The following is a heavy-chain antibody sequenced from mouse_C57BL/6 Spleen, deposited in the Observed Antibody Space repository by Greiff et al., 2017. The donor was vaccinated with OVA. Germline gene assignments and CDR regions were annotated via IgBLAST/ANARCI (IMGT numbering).Heavy chain of an antibody. CDR2: IDPSDSST. V-gene: IGHV1-69*01. Sequence: VQLQQPGAELVMPGASVKLSCKASGYTFTSYWMHWVQQRPGQGLEWIGEIDPSDSSTNYNQKFKGKSTLTVDKSSSTAYMQLSSLTSEDSAVYYCARGSNCVGYWGQGTTLTVSS. CDR1: GYTFTSYW. J-gene: IGHJ2*01. CDR3: ARGSNCVGY. D-gene: IGHD2-5*01.